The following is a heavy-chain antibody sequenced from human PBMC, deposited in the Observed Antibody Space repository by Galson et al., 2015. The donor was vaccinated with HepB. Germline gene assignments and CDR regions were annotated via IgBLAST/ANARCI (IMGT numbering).Heavy chain of an antibody. J-gene: IGHJ4*02. Sequence: SLRLSCAASGFTFSSYWMSWVRQAPGKGLEWVANIKQDGSEKYYVDSVKGRFTISRDNAKNSLYLQMNSLRAEDTAVYYCARGPDYGGNSVTQQSDYLEYYFDYWGQGTLVTVSS. V-gene: IGHV3-7*01. CDR2: IKQDGSEK. CDR1: GFTFSSYW. D-gene: IGHD4-23*01. CDR3: ARGPDYGGNSVTQQSDYLEYYFDY.